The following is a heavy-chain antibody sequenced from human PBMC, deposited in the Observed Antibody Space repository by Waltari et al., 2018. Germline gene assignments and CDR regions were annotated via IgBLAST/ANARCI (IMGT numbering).Heavy chain of an antibody. CDR3: ARQGQQLSNCWFDP. Sequence: QLQLQESGPGLLKPSETLSLTCSVSGGSISGSTSYWDWFRQPPGKGPEWIGNIYHSGTTFYNPSLKSRVAMSVDTSKNQFSLRLNSVTAADTAVYFCARQGQQLSNCWFDPWGQGILVTVSS. V-gene: IGHV4-39*01. CDR1: GGSISGSTSY. D-gene: IGHD6-13*01. J-gene: IGHJ5*02. CDR2: IYHSGTT.